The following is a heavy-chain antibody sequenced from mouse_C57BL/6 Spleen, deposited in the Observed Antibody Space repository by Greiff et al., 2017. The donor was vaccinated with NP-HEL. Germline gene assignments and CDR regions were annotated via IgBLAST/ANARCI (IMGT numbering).Heavy chain of an antibody. CDR1: GYTFTSYW. V-gene: IGHV1-52*01. CDR2: IDPSDSET. Sequence: VQLQQPGAELVRPGSSVKLSCKASGYTFTSYWMHWVKQRPIQGLEWIGNIDPSDSETHYNQKFKDKATLPVDKSSSTAYMQLSSLTSEDSAVYYCARGEYGNYVFFDYWGQGTTLTVSS. CDR3: ARGEYGNYVFFDY. D-gene: IGHD2-10*02. J-gene: IGHJ2*01.